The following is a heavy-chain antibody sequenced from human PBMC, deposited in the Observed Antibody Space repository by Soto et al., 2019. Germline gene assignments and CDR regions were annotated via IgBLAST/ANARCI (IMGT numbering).Heavy chain of an antibody. J-gene: IGHJ4*02. CDR3: ARYSRDYDILTGPPGLGY. D-gene: IGHD3-9*01. CDR1: GGSISSYY. CDR2: IYYSGST. V-gene: IGHV4-59*08. Sequence: SETLSLTCTVSGGSISSYYWSWIRQPPGKGLEWIGYIYYSGSTNYNPSLKSRVTISVDTSKNQFSLKLSSVTAADTAVYYCARYSRDYDILTGPPGLGYWGQGTLVTVSS.